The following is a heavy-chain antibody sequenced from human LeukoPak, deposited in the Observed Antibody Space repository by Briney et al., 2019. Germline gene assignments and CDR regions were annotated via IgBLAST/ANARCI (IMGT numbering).Heavy chain of an antibody. CDR1: GYTFTSYD. CDR2: MNPNSGNT. Sequence: ASVKVSCKASGYTFTSYDINWVRQATGQGLEWMGWMNPNSGNTGYAQEFQGRVTMTRNTSISTAYMELSSLRSEDTAVYYCARGMGKLRNYYYYYMDVWGKGTTVTVSS. V-gene: IGHV1-8*01. J-gene: IGHJ6*03. CDR3: ARGMGKLRNYYYYYMDV. D-gene: IGHD5-12*01.